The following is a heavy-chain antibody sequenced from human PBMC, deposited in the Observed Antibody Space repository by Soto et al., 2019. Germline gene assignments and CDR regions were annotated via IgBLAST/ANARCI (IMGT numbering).Heavy chain of an antibody. CDR1: GFSLSTSGVG. CDR2: IYWNEDK. CDR3: AHNRYFDSLLVGDYFDY. Sequence: QITLKESGPTLVKPTQTLTLTCTFSGFSLSTSGVGVGWIRQPPGKALEWLALIYWNEDKRYSPSLKSRLTISKDPSKNRVVLTTTNMDTVDTATYLYAHNRYFDSLLVGDYFDYWGQGTLVTVS. V-gene: IGHV2-5*01. D-gene: IGHD3-9*01. J-gene: IGHJ4*02.